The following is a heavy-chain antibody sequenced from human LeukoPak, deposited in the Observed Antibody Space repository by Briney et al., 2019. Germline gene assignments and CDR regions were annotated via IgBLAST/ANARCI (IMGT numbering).Heavy chain of an antibody. CDR1: GGSISSSSYY. Sequence: PSETLSLTCTVSGGSISSSSYYWGWIRQPPGKGLEWIGSIYYSGSTYYNPSLKSRVTISVDTSKNQFSLKLSSVTAADTAVYYCARAVESSRPSSGWKQYYYYYYYMDVWGKGTTVTVSS. CDR2: IYYSGST. V-gene: IGHV4-39*07. CDR3: ARAVESSRPSSGWKQYYYYYYYMDV. J-gene: IGHJ6*03. D-gene: IGHD6-19*01.